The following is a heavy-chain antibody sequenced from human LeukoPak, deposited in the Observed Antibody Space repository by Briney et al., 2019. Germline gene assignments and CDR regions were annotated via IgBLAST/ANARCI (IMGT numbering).Heavy chain of an antibody. CDR3: ARGVVGATTGWYFDL. V-gene: IGHV3-11*05. J-gene: IGHJ2*01. Sequence: GGSLRLSCAASGFTFSNYEFNWVRQAPGKGLEWVSYISSSSSYTNYADSVKGRFTISRDNAKNSLYLQMNSLRAEDTAVYYCARGVVGATTGWYFDLWGRGTLVTVSS. CDR1: GFTFSNYE. CDR2: ISSSSSYT. D-gene: IGHD1-26*01.